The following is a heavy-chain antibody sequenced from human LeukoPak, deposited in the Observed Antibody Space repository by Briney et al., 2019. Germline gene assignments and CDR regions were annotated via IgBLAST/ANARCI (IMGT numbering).Heavy chain of an antibody. CDR3: AKESCSSTSCYIFDY. J-gene: IGHJ4*02. CDR2: ISGSGGST. Sequence: GSLRLSCAASGFTFSSYAMSWVRQAPGKGLEWVSAISGSGGSTYYADSVKGRFTISRDNSKNTLYLQMNSLRAENTAVYYCAKESCSSTSCYIFDYWGQGTLVTVSS. CDR1: GFTFSSYA. V-gene: IGHV3-23*01. D-gene: IGHD2-2*02.